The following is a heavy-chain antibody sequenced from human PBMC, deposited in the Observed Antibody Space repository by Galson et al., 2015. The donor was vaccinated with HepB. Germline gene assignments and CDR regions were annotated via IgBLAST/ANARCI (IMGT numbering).Heavy chain of an antibody. CDR3: ASFEWLFETYHSPFGMDV. D-gene: IGHD3-3*01. J-gene: IGHJ6*02. V-gene: IGHV3-30*04. CDR1: GFTFSSYA. CDR2: ISYDGSNK. Sequence: SLRLSCAASGFTFSSYAMHWVRQAPGKGLEWVAVISYDGSNKYYADSVKGRFTISRDNSKNTLYLQMNSLRAEDTAVYYCASFEWLFETYHSPFGMDVWGQGTTVTVSS.